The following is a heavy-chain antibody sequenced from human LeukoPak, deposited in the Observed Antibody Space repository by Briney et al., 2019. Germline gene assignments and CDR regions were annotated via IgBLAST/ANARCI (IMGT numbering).Heavy chain of an antibody. CDR3: ARDGYNQNYYYGMDV. V-gene: IGHV1-46*01. CDR1: GYTFTSYY. Sequence: ASVKVSCKASGYTFTSYYMHWVRQAPGQGLEWMGIINPSGGSTSYAQKFQGRVTMTRDTSTSTVYMELSSLRSEDTAVYYCARDGYNQNYYYGMDVWGQGTTVTVSS. J-gene: IGHJ6*02. D-gene: IGHD5-24*01. CDR2: INPSGGST.